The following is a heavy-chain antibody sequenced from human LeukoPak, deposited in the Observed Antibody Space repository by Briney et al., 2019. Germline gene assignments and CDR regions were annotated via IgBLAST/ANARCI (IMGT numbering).Heavy chain of an antibody. CDR1: GCTFTSYD. CDR2: MNPNSGNT. CDR3: ARGTLRLRLGDLSFVSRFDP. J-gene: IGHJ5*02. D-gene: IGHD3-16*02. V-gene: IGHV1-8*01. Sequence: ASVKVSCKASGCTFTSYDINWVRQATGQGLEWMGWMNPNSGNTGYAQKFQGRVTMTRNTSISTAYMELSSLRSEDTAVYYCARGTLRLRLGDLSFVSRFDPWGQGTLVTVSS.